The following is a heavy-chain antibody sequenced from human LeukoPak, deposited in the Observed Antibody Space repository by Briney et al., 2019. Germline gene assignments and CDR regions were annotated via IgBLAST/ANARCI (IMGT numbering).Heavy chain of an antibody. CDR2: IIPIFGTA. J-gene: IGHJ5*02. CDR1: GGTFSSYA. CDR3: ARGYYDSSGYRFDP. D-gene: IGHD3-22*01. Sequence: AASVKVSCKASGGTFSSYAISWVRQAPGHGLEWMGGIIPIFGTANYAQKFQGRVTITADESTSTAYMELSSLRSKDTAVYYCARGYYDSSGYRFDPWGQGTLVTVSS. V-gene: IGHV1-69*01.